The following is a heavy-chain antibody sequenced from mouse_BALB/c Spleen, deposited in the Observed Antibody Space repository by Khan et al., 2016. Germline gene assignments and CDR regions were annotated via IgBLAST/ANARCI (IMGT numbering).Heavy chain of an antibody. Sequence: QIQLVQSGPELKKPGETVRISCKASGYTFTTAGMQWVQKMPGKGLKWIGWINTHSGVPKYAEDFKGRFAFSLETSASTAYLQISNLKNEDTATYFCAREVTARATWAMDYWGQGTSVTVSS. CDR2: INTHSGVP. J-gene: IGHJ4*01. V-gene: IGHV9-4*02. D-gene: IGHD3-2*01. CDR1: GYTFTTAG. CDR3: AREVTARATWAMDY.